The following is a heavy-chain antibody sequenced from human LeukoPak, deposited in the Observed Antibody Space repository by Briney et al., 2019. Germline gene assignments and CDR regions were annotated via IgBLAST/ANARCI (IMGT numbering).Heavy chain of an antibody. V-gene: IGHV4-59*01. CDR2: IYYSGST. CDR3: ARVGVGSWFTPNWFDP. CDR1: GGSISSYY. J-gene: IGHJ5*02. Sequence: PSETLSLTCTVSGGSISSYYWSWIRQPPGKGLEWIGHIYYSGSTNYNPSLKSRVTISVDTSKNQFSLKLSSVTAADTAVYYCARVGVGSWFTPNWFDPWGQGTLVTVSS. D-gene: IGHD6-13*01.